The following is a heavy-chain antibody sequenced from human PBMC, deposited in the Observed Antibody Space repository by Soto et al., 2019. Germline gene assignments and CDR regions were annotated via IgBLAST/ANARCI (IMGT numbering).Heavy chain of an antibody. CDR1: GASVISTNW. V-gene: IGHV4-4*02. Sequence: SETLSLTCAVSGASVISTNWWSWFRQPPGKGLEWIGEIFHSGSTNYNPSVKIRVTISLDKYKNQFSLNLTSVTAADTAIYYCERDMFYYDSNYYYFRGPFDYWGQGTLVTVSS. CDR3: ERDMFYYDSNYYYFRGPFDY. J-gene: IGHJ4*02. CDR2: IFHSGST. D-gene: IGHD3-22*01.